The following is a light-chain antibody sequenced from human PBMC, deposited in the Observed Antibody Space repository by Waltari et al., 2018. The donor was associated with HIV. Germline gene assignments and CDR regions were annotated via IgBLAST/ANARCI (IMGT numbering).Light chain of an antibody. CDR2: ANN. CDR1: SANIASSE. Sequence: NFILTQPHSVSESPGKTVTISCTRSSANIASSEVPWYQQRPGSSPTTVIYANNQRPSGVPDRFSGSIDSSSNSASLTISGLRTEDEADYYCQSHDNKIFYVFGGGTYVTVL. CDR3: QSHDNKIFYV. V-gene: IGLV6-57*01. J-gene: IGLJ1*01.